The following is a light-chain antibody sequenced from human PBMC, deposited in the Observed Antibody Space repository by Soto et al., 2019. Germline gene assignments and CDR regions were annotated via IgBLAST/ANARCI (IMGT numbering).Light chain of an antibody. CDR2: DAS. J-gene: IGKJ1*01. V-gene: IGKV1-5*01. CDR3: QQYNSYQT. Sequence: DIQMTQSPSSVSASVGDRVTVTCRASQSISSWLAWYQQKPGKAPKLLIYDASSLESGVPSRFSGSGSGTEFTLTISSLQPDDFATYYCQQYNSYQTFGQGAKVDNK. CDR1: QSISSW.